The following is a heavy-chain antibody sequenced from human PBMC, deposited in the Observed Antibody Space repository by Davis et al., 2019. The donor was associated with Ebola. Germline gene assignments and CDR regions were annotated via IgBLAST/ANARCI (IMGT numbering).Heavy chain of an antibody. D-gene: IGHD1-26*01. CDR3: AREVGPMHFDY. V-gene: IGHV3-23*01. Sequence: GESLKISCAASGFTFSSYAMSWVRQAPGKGLEWVSAISGSGGSTYYADSVKGRFTISRDNSKNTLYLQMNSLRAEDTAVYYCAREVGPMHFDYWGQGTLVTVSS. J-gene: IGHJ4*02. CDR1: GFTFSSYA. CDR2: ISGSGGST.